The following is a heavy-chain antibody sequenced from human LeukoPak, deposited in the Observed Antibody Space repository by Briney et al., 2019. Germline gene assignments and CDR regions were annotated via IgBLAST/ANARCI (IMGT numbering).Heavy chain of an antibody. CDR3: ARVLWYYFDY. Sequence: PSETLSLTCTVSGGSISSSSYYWSWIRQPPGKGLEWIGYIYYSGSTYYNPSLKSRVTVSVDTSKNQFSLKLSSVTAADTAVYYCARVLWYYFDYWGQGTLVTVSS. D-gene: IGHD5-18*01. CDR2: IYYSGST. CDR1: GGSISSSSYY. V-gene: IGHV4-30-4*08. J-gene: IGHJ4*02.